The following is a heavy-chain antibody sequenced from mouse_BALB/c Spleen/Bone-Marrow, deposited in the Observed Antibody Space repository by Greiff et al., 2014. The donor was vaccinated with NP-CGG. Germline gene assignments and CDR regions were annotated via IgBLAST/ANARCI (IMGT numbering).Heavy chain of an antibody. V-gene: IGHV1-69*02. CDR1: GYTFTSHW. D-gene: IGHD4-1*01. J-gene: IGHJ4*01. CDR3: TRSGTLGAMDY. Sequence: QVQLQQSGAELVRPGASVKLSCKASGYTFTSHWINWVKQRPGQGLEWIGNIYPSDSYTNYNQKFKDKATLTVDKSSSTAYMQLSSPTSEDSAVYYCTRSGTLGAMDYWGQGTSVTVSS. CDR2: IYPSDSYT.